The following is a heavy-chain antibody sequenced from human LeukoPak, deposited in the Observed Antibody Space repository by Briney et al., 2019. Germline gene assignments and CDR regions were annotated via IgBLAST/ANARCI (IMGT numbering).Heavy chain of an antibody. CDR1: GYTFTSYG. D-gene: IGHD2-15*01. CDR2: ISAYNGNT. J-gene: IGHJ5*02. CDR3: ARDRVYCSGGSCLNWFDP. Sequence: ASVKVSCKASGYTFTSYGISWVRQAPGQGLEWMGWISAYNGNTNYAQKLQGRVTMTTDTSTSTAYMELRSLSSDDTAVYYCARDRVYCSGGSCLNWFDPWGQGTLVTVSS. V-gene: IGHV1-18*01.